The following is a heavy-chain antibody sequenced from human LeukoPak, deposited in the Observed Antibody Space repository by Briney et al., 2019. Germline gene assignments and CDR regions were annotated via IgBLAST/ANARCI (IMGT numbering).Heavy chain of an antibody. V-gene: IGHV3-53*01. D-gene: IGHD1-1*01. J-gene: IGHJ4*02. CDR1: GFIVSSNY. CDR3: ARLVATTGRLYFDY. CDR2: IYSGGNT. Sequence: PGGSLRLSCAASGFIVSSNYMGWVRQAPGKGLEYVSVIYSGGNTYYGGSVKGRFTISRDNSKNTICLQMNSLRAEDTAVFYCARLVATTGRLYFDYWGQGNLVTVSS.